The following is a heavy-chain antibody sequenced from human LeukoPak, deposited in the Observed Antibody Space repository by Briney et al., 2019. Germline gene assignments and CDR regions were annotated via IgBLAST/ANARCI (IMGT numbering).Heavy chain of an antibody. J-gene: IGHJ4*02. CDR3: ARERRYYYDSSGYYPMDY. CDR1: EFTFSSYP. Sequence: GGSLRLSCAASEFTFSSYPMYWVRQAPGKGLEWVAIISYDGGNKYYADSVKGRFTISRDNSKNTLYLQMNSLRAEDTAVYYCARERRYYYDSSGYYPMDYWGQGTLVTVSS. V-gene: IGHV3-30-3*01. CDR2: ISYDGGNK. D-gene: IGHD3-22*01.